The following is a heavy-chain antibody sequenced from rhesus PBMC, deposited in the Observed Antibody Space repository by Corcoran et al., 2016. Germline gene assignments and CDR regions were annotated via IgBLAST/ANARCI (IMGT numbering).Heavy chain of an antibody. J-gene: IGHJ3*01. CDR1: GGSISDDYY. CDR2: IYGSCGGT. Sequence: QVQLQESGPGLVKPSETLSLTCAVSGGSISDDYYWSWIRQSPGKGLEWIGYIYGSCGGTNYNPSLKIRLTISIDTAKNQFSLKLSAGTAADTAVYYCARVNSSWYAFDFWGQGLRVTVSS. CDR3: ARVNSSWYAFDF. V-gene: IGHV4-106*01. D-gene: IGHD6-13*01.